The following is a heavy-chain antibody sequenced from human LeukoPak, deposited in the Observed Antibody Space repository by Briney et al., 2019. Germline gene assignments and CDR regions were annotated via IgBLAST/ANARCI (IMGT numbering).Heavy chain of an antibody. V-gene: IGHV3-74*01. CDR2: INTDGSTT. CDR1: GFTFSSHW. Sequence: GGSLRLSCVVSGFTFSSHWMHWVRQAPGKGPVWVSRINTDGSTTNYADSVKGRFTISRDNAKNTLYLEMNSLRAEDTAVYYCAGARDLDDSSGYSFDYWGQGTLVTVSS. CDR3: AGARDLDDSSGYSFDY. D-gene: IGHD3-22*01. J-gene: IGHJ4*02.